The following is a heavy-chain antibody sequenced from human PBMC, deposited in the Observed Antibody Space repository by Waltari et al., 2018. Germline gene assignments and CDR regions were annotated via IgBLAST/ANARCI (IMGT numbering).Heavy chain of an antibody. CDR2: IKSKSDGGTT. J-gene: IGHJ4*02. V-gene: IGHV3-15*07. CDR1: GFTFNNAW. D-gene: IGHD6-13*01. Sequence: EVQLVESGGGLVKPGGSLRLPCAASGFTFNNAWLNWVRQAPGKGLEWVGRIKSKSDGGTTDYAAPVKGRFTISRDDSENTLYLQMNSLKTEDTAVYYCCRRSSSSGSNYFDYWGQGTLVTVSS. CDR3: CRRSSSSGSNYFDY.